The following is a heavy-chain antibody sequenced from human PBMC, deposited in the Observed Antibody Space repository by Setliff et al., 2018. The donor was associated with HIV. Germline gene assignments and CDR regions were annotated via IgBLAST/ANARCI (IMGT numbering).Heavy chain of an antibody. J-gene: IGHJ4*01. V-gene: IGHV1-8*02. CDR2: MNPNSGNT. CDR1: GYTFTSYD. D-gene: IGHD3-10*01. Sequence: ASVKVSCKASGYTFTSYDINWVRQATGQGLEWMGWMNPNSGNTGYPQKFQGRVTMTRNTSISTAYMELSSLGSEDTAVYYCARGALLAVFDFDHWGHGTQVTVSS. CDR3: ARGALLAVFDFDH.